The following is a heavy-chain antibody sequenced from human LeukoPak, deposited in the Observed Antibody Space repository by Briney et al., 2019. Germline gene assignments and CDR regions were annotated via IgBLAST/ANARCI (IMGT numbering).Heavy chain of an antibody. D-gene: IGHD4-17*01. Sequence: PGRSLRLSCAASGFTFSNYGMHWVRQATGKGLEWVAVIWYDGSNKYYADSVKGRFTISRDNSKNTLYLQMNILRAEDTAVYYCAKSPADYGDDLFDCWGQGTLVTVSS. V-gene: IGHV3-33*06. J-gene: IGHJ4*02. CDR1: GFTFSNYG. CDR2: IWYDGSNK. CDR3: AKSPADYGDDLFDC.